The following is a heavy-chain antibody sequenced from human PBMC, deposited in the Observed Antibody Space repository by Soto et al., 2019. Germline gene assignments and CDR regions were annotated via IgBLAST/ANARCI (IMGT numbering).Heavy chain of an antibody. V-gene: IGHV2-5*02. Sequence: QITLKESGPTQVKPTQTLTLTCTFSAFSLSTGGVGVGWIRQPPGKALEWLALIYWDDDKRYSPSLRSRLTITKDTSKNQVVLTMTNMDPVDTATYYCIQSRCGGDCLQSYASYYYYGMDVW. CDR1: AFSLSTGGVG. D-gene: IGHD2-21*02. CDR3: IQSRCGGDCLQSYASYYYYGMDV. J-gene: IGHJ6*01. CDR2: IYWDDDK.